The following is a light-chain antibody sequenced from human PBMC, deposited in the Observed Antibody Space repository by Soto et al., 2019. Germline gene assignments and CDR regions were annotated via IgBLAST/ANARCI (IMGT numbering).Light chain of an antibody. Sequence: EILLTQSPGTLSLSPGERATLSCWASQSVSSSYLAWYQQKPGQAPRLLIYGASSRATDIPDRFSGSGSGTDFTLTISRLEPEDFAVYYCHQYGSSPRTFGQGTKVDIK. J-gene: IGKJ1*01. CDR2: GAS. CDR3: HQYGSSPRT. CDR1: QSVSSSY. V-gene: IGKV3-20*01.